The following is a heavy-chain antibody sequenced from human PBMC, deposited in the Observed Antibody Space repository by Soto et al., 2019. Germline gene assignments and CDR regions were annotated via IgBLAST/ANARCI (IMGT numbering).Heavy chain of an antibody. D-gene: IGHD6-19*01. CDR1: GFTFSSYA. CDR2: ISSNGGST. J-gene: IGHJ3*02. Sequence: EVQLVESGGGLVQPGGSLRLSCAASGFTFSSYAMHWVRQAPGKGLEYVSAISSNGGSTYYANSVKGRFTISRDNSKSTLYRQMGSLRAEDMAVYYCASGGIAVAGTWGAAFDIWGQGTMVTVSS. V-gene: IGHV3-64*01. CDR3: ASGGIAVAGTWGAAFDI.